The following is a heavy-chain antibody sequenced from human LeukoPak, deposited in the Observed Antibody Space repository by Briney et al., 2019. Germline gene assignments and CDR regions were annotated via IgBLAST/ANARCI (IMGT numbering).Heavy chain of an antibody. J-gene: IGHJ6*02. D-gene: IGHD5-12*01. CDR2: ISWDGGST. CDR1: GFTFDDYA. Sequence: GGSLRLSCAASGFTFDDYAMHWVRQAPGKGLEWVSLISWDGGSTYYADSVKGRFTISRDNSKNSLYLQMNSLRAEDTALYYCAKDVSGYDYYYYYGMDVWGQGTTVTVSS. V-gene: IGHV3-43D*03. CDR3: AKDVSGYDYYYYYGMDV.